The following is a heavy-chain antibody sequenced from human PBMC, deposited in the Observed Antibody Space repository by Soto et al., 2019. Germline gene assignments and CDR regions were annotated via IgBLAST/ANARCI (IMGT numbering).Heavy chain of an antibody. V-gene: IGHV1-18*01. CDR3: ARGGSGYCSGGSCYSFLGAFDI. Sequence: QVQLVQSGAEVKKPGASVKVSCKASGYTFTSYGISWVRQAPGQGLEWMGWISAYNGNTNYAQKLQGRVTMTTDTASSTAYMELRSLRSDDTAVYYCARGGSGYCSGGSCYSFLGAFDIWVQGTMVTVSS. CDR1: GYTFTSYG. D-gene: IGHD2-15*01. J-gene: IGHJ3*02. CDR2: ISAYNGNT.